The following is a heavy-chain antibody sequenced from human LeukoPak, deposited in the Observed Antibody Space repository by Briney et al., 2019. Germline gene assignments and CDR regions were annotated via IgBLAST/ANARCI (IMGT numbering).Heavy chain of an antibody. Sequence: PGGSLRLSCAASGFTHSSYSMNWVRQAPGKGLEWVSSISSSSSYIYYADSVKGRFTISRDNAKNSLYLQMNSLRAEDTAVYYCARDGRSLFDYWGQGTLVTVSS. CDR1: GFTHSSYS. D-gene: IGHD3-3*01. CDR2: ISSSSSYI. V-gene: IGHV3-21*01. J-gene: IGHJ4*02. CDR3: ARDGRSLFDY.